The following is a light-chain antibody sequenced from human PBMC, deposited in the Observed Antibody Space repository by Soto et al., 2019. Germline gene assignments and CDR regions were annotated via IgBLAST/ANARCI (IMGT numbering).Light chain of an antibody. CDR1: SSDVGGYNY. CDR3: SSYTSTMTLV. J-gene: IGLJ3*02. Sequence: QSALTQPASVSGSPGQSITISCTGTSSDVGGYNYVSWYQQRPGKAPKLMIYDVSYRPSGVSNRFSGSKSGNTASLTISGLQAEDEADYYCSSYTSTMTLVFGGGTKVTVL. V-gene: IGLV2-14*01. CDR2: DVS.